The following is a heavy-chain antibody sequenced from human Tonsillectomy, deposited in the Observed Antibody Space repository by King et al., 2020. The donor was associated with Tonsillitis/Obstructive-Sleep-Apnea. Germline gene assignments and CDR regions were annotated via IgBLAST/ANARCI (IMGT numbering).Heavy chain of an antibody. J-gene: IGHJ3*01. CDR3: AREGAVMNAFDL. V-gene: IGHV4-59*01. D-gene: IGHD2-8*01. CDR1: GGSISSYY. CDR2: IFYSGGT. Sequence: QLQESGPGLVKPSETLSLTCTVSGGSISSYYWSWIRQPPGKGLECIGYIFYSGGTNYNPSLKSRVTISVDTSKNQLSLQLSSVTAADTAVYYCAREGAVMNAFDLWGQGTMVTVSS.